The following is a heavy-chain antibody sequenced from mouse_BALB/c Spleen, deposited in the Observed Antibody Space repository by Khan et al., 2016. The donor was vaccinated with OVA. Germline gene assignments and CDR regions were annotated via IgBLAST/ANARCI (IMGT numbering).Heavy chain of an antibody. D-gene: IGHD1-2*01. CDR2: ISPGSGDT. V-gene: IGHV1-77*01. CDR3: ARRNYFGYTFAY. Sequence: QVQLKESGADLARPGASVKLSCKASGYTFTDYYINWVKQRTGQGLEWIGEISPGSGDTYYNERFKGKATLTADKSSSTAYMQLSSLTSEASAFYFCARRNYFGYTFAYWGQGTLVTVAA. J-gene: IGHJ3*01. CDR1: GYTFTDYY.